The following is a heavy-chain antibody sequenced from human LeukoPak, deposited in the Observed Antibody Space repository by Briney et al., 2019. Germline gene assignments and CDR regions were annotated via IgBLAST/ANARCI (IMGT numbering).Heavy chain of an antibody. CDR1: GFTVSGNY. V-gene: IGHV3-53*01. D-gene: IGHD3-22*01. CDR3: ARSLYYYDSSGYYYGY. J-gene: IGHJ4*02. Sequence: QSGGSLRLSCAASGFTVSGNYMSWVRQAPGKGLEWVSVIYSGGSTYYADSVKGRFTISRDNSKNTLYLQMNSLRAEDTAVYYCARSLYYYDSSGYYYGYWGQGTLVTVSS. CDR2: IYSGGST.